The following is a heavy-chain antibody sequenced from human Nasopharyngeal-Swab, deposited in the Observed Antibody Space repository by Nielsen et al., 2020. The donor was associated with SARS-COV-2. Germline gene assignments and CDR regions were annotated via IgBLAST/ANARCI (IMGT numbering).Heavy chain of an antibody. D-gene: IGHD2-15*01. V-gene: IGHV3-23*01. CDR3: AGGYCSGGSCSTYDY. CDR2: ISGSGGST. J-gene: IGHJ4*02. CDR1: GFTFSNVW. Sequence: GESLKISCAASGFTFSNVWMSWVRQAPGKGLEWVSAISGSGGSTYYADSVKGRFTISRDNSKNTLYLQMNSLRAEDTAVYYCAGGYCSGGSCSTYDYWGQGTLVTVSS.